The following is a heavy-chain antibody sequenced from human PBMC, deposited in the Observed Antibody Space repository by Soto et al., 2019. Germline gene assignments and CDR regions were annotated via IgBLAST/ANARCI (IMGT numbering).Heavy chain of an antibody. Sequence: SETLSLTCTVSGGSISSGGYYWRWIRQHPGKGLEWIGYIYYSGSTYYNPSLKSRVTISVDTSKNQFSLKLSSVTAADTAVCYCARRLIDSSGYYFDYWGQGTLVTVSS. CDR3: ARRLIDSSGYYFDY. D-gene: IGHD3-22*01. CDR2: IYYSGST. V-gene: IGHV4-31*03. J-gene: IGHJ4*02. CDR1: GGSISSGGYY.